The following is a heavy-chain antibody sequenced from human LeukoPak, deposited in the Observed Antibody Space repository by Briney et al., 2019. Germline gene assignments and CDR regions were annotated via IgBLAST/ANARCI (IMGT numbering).Heavy chain of an antibody. CDR3: ERGPRLGKYGWNIEGDYFDY. D-gene: IGHD2/OR15-2a*01. V-gene: IGHV3-30-3*01. J-gene: IGHJ4*02. CDR1: GFTFSTYA. CDR2: ISYDGNNK. Sequence: WGSLRLSCAASGFTFSTYAMHWVRQAPGKGLEWAADISYDGNNKDYGDSMKGRFTISRTNSKNTLYLEMNRLIPEDTAVYYWERGPRLGKYGWNIEGDYFDYWGQGTLVIVSS.